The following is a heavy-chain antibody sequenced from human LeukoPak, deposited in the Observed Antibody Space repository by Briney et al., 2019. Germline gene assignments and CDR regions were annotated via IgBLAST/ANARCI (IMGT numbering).Heavy chain of an antibody. J-gene: IGHJ6*02. V-gene: IGHV1-69*04. Sequence: ASVKVSCKASGGTFSSYAISWVRQAPGQGLEWMGRIIPILGIANYAQKFQGRVTITADKSTSTAYMELSSLRSEDTAVYYCARSQTGDSSGYYVGYYYYGMDVWGQGTTVTVSS. D-gene: IGHD3-22*01. CDR2: IIPILGIA. CDR1: GGTFSSYA. CDR3: ARSQTGDSSGYYVGYYYYGMDV.